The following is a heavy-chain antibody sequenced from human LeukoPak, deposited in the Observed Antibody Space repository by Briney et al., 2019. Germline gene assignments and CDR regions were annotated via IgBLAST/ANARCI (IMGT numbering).Heavy chain of an antibody. CDR2: INTNTGNP. J-gene: IGHJ1*01. CDR1: GYSFISYA. D-gene: IGHD1-26*01. CDR3: ARDPSGATDDGYFQH. V-gene: IGHV7-4-1*02. Sequence: GASVKVSCKASGYSFISYAMNWVRQAPGQGLEWMGWINTNTGNPTYAQGFTGRFVFSLDTSVSTAYLQISSLKAEDTAVYYCARDPSGATDDGYFQHWGQGTLVTVSS.